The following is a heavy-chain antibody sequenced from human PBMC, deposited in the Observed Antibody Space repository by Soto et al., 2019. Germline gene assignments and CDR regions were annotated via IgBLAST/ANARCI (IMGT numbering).Heavy chain of an antibody. J-gene: IGHJ3*02. D-gene: IGHD1-1*01. CDR1: GFICSSYD. CDR2: ILVGGST. V-gene: IGHV3-23*01. CDR3: AKATATSGGAFEI. Sequence: GSLRLSCAVSGFICSSYDMSWVRQAPGKGLEWVSTILVGGSTHYEDAVKGRFTISRDTSKNTVYLQMNSLTAGDTAVYYCAKATATSGGAFEIYGQGTMVTVSS.